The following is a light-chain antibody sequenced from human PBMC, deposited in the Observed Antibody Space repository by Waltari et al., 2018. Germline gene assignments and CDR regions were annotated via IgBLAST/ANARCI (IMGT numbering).Light chain of an antibody. J-gene: IGKJ3*01. CDR3: QHSNNWPLT. CDR1: QSVSSN. CDR2: DAS. V-gene: IGKV3-15*01. Sequence: EIVMTQSPLTLSVSPGERATLSCRASQSVSSNLAWYQQKPGQAPRLLIYDASTRATDIPARFSGSGSGTEFTLTISGLQSEDFAVYYCQHSNNWPLTFGPGTKLDIK.